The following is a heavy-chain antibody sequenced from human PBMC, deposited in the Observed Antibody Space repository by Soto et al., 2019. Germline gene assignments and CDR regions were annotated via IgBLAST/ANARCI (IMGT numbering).Heavy chain of an antibody. CDR1: GFTFSSYG. D-gene: IGHD6-13*01. CDR2: ISYDGSNK. CDR3: AKDIIAAAGTWYYYGMDV. Sequence: QVQLVESGGGVVQPGRSLRLSCAASGFTFSSYGMHWVRQAPGKGLEWVAVISYDGSNKYYADSVKGRFTISRDNSKNTLYLQMNSLRAEDTAVYYCAKDIIAAAGTWYYYGMDVWGQGTTVTVSS. V-gene: IGHV3-30*18. J-gene: IGHJ6*02.